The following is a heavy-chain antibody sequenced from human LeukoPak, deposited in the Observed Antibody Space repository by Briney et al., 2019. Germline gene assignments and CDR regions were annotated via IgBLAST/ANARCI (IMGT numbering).Heavy chain of an antibody. Sequence: GGSLRLSCAASGFTFSSYAMHWVRQAPGKRLEWVAVISYDGSNKYYADSVKGRFTISRDNSKNTLYLQMNSLRAEDTAVYYCARDTEFLEWLFYFDYWGQGTLVTVSS. J-gene: IGHJ4*02. V-gene: IGHV3-30-3*01. CDR2: ISYDGSNK. CDR3: ARDTEFLEWLFYFDY. CDR1: GFTFSSYA. D-gene: IGHD3-3*01.